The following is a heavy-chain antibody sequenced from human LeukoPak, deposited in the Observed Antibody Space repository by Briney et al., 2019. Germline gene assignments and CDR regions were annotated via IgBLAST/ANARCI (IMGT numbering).Heavy chain of an antibody. CDR1: GGSINSYY. CDR2: IYYIGNT. D-gene: IGHD1-14*01. J-gene: IGHJ4*02. CDR3: ARAPEQDLIPRGFDF. V-gene: IGHV4-59*01. Sequence: SETLSLTCSVPGGSINSYYWNWIRQAPGQGLEWIGYIYYIGNTNYNPSLQSRVTISVDTSKSQFSLKLTSVTAADTAVYYCARAPEQDLIPRGFDFWGQGALVTVSS.